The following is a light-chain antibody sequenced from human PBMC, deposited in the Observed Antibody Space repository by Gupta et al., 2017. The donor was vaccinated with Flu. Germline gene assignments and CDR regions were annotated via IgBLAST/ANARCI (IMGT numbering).Light chain of an antibody. J-gene: IGLJ1*01. CDR2: EVS. CDR1: SSDVGGYYN. CDR3: SSYTSSSTLYV. V-gene: IGLV2-14*01. Sequence: RAITISCTGTSSDVGGYYNVSWYQQHPGKAPKLMIYEVSNRPSGVSNRFSGSKSGNTASLTISGLQAEDEADYYCSSYTSSSTLYVFGTGTKVTVL.